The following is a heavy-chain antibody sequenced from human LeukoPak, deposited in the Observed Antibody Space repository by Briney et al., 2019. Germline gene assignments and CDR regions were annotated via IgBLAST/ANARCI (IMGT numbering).Heavy chain of an antibody. CDR1: GYTFTSYD. CDR2: MNPNSGNT. V-gene: IGHV1-8*01. CDR3: ARAMVRGVILD. J-gene: IGHJ4*02. Sequence: ASVKVSCKASGYTFTSYDINWVRQATGQGLEWMGWMNPNSGNTGYAQKFQGRVTMTRYTSISTAYMELSSLRSEDTAVYHCARAMVRGVILDWGQGTLVTVSS. D-gene: IGHD3-10*01.